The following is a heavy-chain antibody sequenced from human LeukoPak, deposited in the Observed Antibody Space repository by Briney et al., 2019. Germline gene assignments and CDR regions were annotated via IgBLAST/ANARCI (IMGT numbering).Heavy chain of an antibody. J-gene: IGHJ4*02. D-gene: IGHD3-3*01. CDR2: IYPGDSDT. CDR3: ARVKPPPKILYEYDFWSGPFDY. Sequence: GESLKISCKGSGYSFTSYWIGWVRQMPGKGLEWMGIIYPGDSDTRYSPSFQGQVTISADKSISTAYLQWSSLKASDTAMYYCARVKPPPKILYEYDFWSGPFDYWGQGTLVTVSS. CDR1: GYSFTSYW. V-gene: IGHV5-51*01.